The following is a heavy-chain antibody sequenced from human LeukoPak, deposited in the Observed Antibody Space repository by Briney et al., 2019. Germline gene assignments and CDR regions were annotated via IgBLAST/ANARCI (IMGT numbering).Heavy chain of an antibody. V-gene: IGHV3-48*01. CDR2: ISSSGSAI. Sequence: GGSLRLSCAASGFPLSSYSINWVRQAPGKGLEWVSYISSSGSAIYYVDSVKGRFTVSGDNAKNSPFLQMNSPRAEDTAVYYCVRVKGSYFDYWGQGALVTVSS. CDR1: GFPLSSYS. J-gene: IGHJ4*02. CDR3: VRVKGSYFDY. D-gene: IGHD2-15*01.